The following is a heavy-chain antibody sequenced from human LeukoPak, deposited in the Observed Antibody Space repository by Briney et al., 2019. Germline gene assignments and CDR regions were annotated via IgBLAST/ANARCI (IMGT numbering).Heavy chain of an antibody. CDR3: ARDSDWNDGLDY. V-gene: IGHV3-21*01. D-gene: IGHD1-1*01. Sequence: GGSLRLSCAASGFTFDDYGMSWVRQAPGKGLEWVSSISTSSLYIHYADSVKGRFTISRDNARNSLYLQMNSLRAEDTAVYYCARDSDWNDGLDYWGQGTLVTVSS. CDR2: ISTSSLYI. J-gene: IGHJ4*02. CDR1: GFTFDDYG.